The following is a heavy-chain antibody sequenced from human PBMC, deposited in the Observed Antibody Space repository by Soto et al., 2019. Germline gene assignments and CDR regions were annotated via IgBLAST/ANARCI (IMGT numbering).Heavy chain of an antibody. CDR2: IYYRGST. CDR3: ARDCSSTSCYYYYGMDV. J-gene: IGHJ6*02. CDR1: GGSISSGDYY. V-gene: IGHV4-30-4*01. Sequence: QVQLQESGPGLVKPSQTLSLTCTVSGGSISSGDYYWSWIRQPPGKALEWIGYIYYRGSTYYNPSLKSRVTISVDTYKNQFSLKLSSVTAADTAVYYCARDCSSTSCYYYYGMDVWGQGTTVTVSS. D-gene: IGHD2-2*01.